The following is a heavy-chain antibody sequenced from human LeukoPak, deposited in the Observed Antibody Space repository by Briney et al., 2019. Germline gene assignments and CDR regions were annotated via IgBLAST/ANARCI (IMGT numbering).Heavy chain of an antibody. CDR1: GFTFSSYW. Sequence: GGSLGPSCAASGFTFSSYWMSWVRQAPGKGLEWVANIKQDGSEKYYVDSVKGRFTISRDNAKNSLYLQMNSLRAEDTAVYYCAGYTITMVRGVNFDYWGQGTLVTVSS. J-gene: IGHJ4*02. CDR3: AGYTITMVRGVNFDY. CDR2: IKQDGSEK. V-gene: IGHV3-7*03. D-gene: IGHD3-10*01.